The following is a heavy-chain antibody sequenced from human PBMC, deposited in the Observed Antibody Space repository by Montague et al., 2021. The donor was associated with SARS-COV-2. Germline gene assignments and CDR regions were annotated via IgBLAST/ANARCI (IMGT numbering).Heavy chain of an antibody. CDR2: ISYSGST. Sequence: SETLSLTCVVSSGSISPSDTHYWGWARQAPGKGLEWIATISYSGSTPYNPPLRSRVIIPVDTSKNQISLNLRSVTAADTSVYYCARHSTTHAFDPWGQGTLVTVSS. V-gene: IGHV4-39*01. D-gene: IGHD1-1*01. CDR1: SGSISPSDTHY. J-gene: IGHJ5*02. CDR3: ARHSTTHAFDP.